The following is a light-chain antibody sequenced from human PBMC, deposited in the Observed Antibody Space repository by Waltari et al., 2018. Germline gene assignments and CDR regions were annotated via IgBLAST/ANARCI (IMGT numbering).Light chain of an antibody. Sequence: DIQLTKSPSSLSASIGDRVTITCRASESVASYLNWYQHKPGKAPNLLIYAASNLQSGVPLRFSGSGSGTDFTLTINSLQPEDFATYYCQQTYSAPMSTFGRGTKLEIK. CDR3: QQTYSAPMST. J-gene: IGKJ2*01. V-gene: IGKV1-39*01. CDR1: ESVASY. CDR2: AAS.